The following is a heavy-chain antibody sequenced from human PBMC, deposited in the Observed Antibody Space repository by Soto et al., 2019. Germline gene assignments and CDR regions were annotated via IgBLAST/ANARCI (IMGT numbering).Heavy chain of an antibody. D-gene: IGHD3-3*01. CDR3: ARGYYDFWSGYPYYYYYYYMDV. V-gene: IGHV4-59*08. CDR1: GGSISSYY. CDR2: IYYSGST. Sequence: SGTLSLTCTVSGGSISSYYWSWIRQPPGKGLEWIGYIYYSGSTNYNPSLKSRVTISVDTSKNQFSLKLSSVTAADTAVYYCARGYYDFWSGYPYYYYYYYMDVWGKGTTVTVSS. J-gene: IGHJ6*03.